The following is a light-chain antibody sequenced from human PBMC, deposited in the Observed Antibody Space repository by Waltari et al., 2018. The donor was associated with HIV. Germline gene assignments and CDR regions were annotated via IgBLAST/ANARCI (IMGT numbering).Light chain of an antibody. J-gene: IGLJ2*01. CDR1: SSDVGSYNL. CDR2: AVT. CDR3: CSYASYSTFHVV. V-gene: IGLV2-23*02. Sequence: QSALPQPASVSGSPGQSIAISCTGASSDVGSYNLVSWYQRHPVKAPKLMIYAVTKRPSGVSDRFSGSKSGNTASLTISGLQAEDEADYYCCSYASYSTFHVVFGGGTKLTVL.